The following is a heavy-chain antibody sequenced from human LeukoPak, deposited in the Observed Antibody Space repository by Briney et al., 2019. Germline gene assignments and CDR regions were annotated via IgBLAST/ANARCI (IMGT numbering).Heavy chain of an antibody. J-gene: IGHJ4*02. V-gene: IGHV4-59*01. CDR3: ARGGDDYGDYFDY. Sequence: PSETLSLTCTVSGGSISSYYWSWIRQPPGKGLEWIGYIYYSGSTNYNPSLKSRVTISVDTSKKQFSLKLSSVTAADTAVYYCARGGDDYGDYFDYWGQGTLVTVSS. D-gene: IGHD4-17*01. CDR1: GGSISSYY. CDR2: IYYSGST.